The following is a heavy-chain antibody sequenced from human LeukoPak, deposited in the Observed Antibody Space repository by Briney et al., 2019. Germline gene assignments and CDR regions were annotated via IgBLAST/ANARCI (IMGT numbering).Heavy chain of an antibody. CDR1: GGSISSGGYS. V-gene: IGHV4-31*11. J-gene: IGHJ4*02. CDR2: IYYSGST. CDR3: ATSTVTKYYFDY. D-gene: IGHD4-11*01. Sequence: SETLSLTCAVSGGSISSGGYSWSWIRQPPGKGLEWIGYIYYSGSTYYNPSLKSRVTISVDTSKNQFSLKLSSVTAADTAVYYCATSTVTKYYFDYWGQGTLVTVSS.